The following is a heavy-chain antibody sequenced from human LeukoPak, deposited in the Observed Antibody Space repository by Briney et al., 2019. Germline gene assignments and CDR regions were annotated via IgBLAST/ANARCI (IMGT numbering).Heavy chain of an antibody. D-gene: IGHD3-3*01. V-gene: IGHV4-34*01. CDR3: ARRSWSGYYTQGFDP. Sequence: PSETLSLTCAVYGGSFSGYYWSWIRQPPGKGLEWIGSIYYSGSTYYDPSLKSRVTISVDTSKNQFSLKLSSVTAADTAVYYCARRSWSGYYTQGFDPWGQGTLVTVSS. CDR1: GGSFSGYY. J-gene: IGHJ5*02. CDR2: IYYSGST.